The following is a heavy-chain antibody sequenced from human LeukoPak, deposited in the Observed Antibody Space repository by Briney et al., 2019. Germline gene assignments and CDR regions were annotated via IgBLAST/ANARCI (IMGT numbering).Heavy chain of an antibody. Sequence: GGSLRLSCAASGFTFSSYSMYWVRQAPGKGLEWVSSISSSSSYIYYADSVKGRFTISRDNAKNSLYLQMNSLRAEDTAVYYCARSVVAASAVSWFDPWGQGTLVTVSS. V-gene: IGHV3-21*01. CDR1: GFTFSSYS. CDR2: ISSSSSYI. CDR3: ARSVVAASAVSWFDP. J-gene: IGHJ5*02. D-gene: IGHD2-15*01.